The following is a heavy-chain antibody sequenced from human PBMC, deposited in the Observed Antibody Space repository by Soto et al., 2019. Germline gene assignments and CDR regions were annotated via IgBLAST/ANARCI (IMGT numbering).Heavy chain of an antibody. D-gene: IGHD6-13*01. V-gene: IGHV3-66*01. CDR2: IYSGGST. CDR1: GFTVSSNY. J-gene: IGHJ6*02. CDR3: AREGIAAAGTPYYYGMDV. Sequence: GGSLRLSCAASGFTVSSNYMSWVRQAPGKGLEWVSVIYSGGSTYYADSVKGRFTIYRDNSKNTLYLQMNSLRAEDTAVYYCAREGIAAAGTPYYYGMDVWGQGTTVTVSS.